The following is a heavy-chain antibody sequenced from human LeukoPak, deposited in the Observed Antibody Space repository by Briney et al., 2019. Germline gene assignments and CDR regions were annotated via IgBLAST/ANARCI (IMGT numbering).Heavy chain of an antibody. CDR3: ARATRIAAAGYNDAFDI. V-gene: IGHV1-46*01. J-gene: IGHJ3*02. D-gene: IGHD6-13*01. Sequence: ASVKVSCKASGYTLTDYYMHWVRQAPGQGLEWMGIINPSGGSTSYAQKFRGRVTMTRDTSTSTVYMELSSLRSEDTAVYYCARATRIAAAGYNDAFDIWGQGTMVTVSS. CDR2: INPSGGST. CDR1: GYTLTDYY.